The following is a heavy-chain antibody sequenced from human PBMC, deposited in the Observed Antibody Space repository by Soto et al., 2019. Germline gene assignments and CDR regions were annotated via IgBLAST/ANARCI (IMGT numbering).Heavy chain of an antibody. D-gene: IGHD6-13*01. CDR3: ARANSSTWYKLEYKWFDP. V-gene: IGHV4-59*01. Sequence: SETLSLTCTVSGASINDFYLSWIRQTPGKGLEWVGFMYYSETTKYNPSLKGRVNMSLDTSKNQVSLHLKSVTAADTAVYYCARANSSTWYKLEYKWFDPWGQGTQVTVSS. CDR1: GASINDFY. J-gene: IGHJ5*02. CDR2: MYYSETT.